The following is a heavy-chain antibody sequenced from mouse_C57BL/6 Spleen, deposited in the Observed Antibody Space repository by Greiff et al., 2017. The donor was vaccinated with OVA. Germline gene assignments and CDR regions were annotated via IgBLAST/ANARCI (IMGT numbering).Heavy chain of an antibody. CDR1: GYTFTDYE. D-gene: IGHD4-1*01. CDR2: IDPETGGT. Sequence: VHLVESGAELVRPGASVTLSCKASGYTFTDYEMHWVKQTPVHGLEWIGAIDPETGGTAYNQKFKGKAILTADKSSSTAYMELRSLTSEDSAVYYCTRETGTGYYFDYWGQGTTLTVSS. CDR3: TRETGTGYYFDY. J-gene: IGHJ2*01. V-gene: IGHV1-15*01.